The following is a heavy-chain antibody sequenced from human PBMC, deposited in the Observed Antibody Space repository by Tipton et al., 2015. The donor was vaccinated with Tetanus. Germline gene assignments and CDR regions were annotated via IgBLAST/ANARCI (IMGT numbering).Heavy chain of an antibody. CDR3: ARDQGGGRVARLNWFGP. CDR2: IYYRGST. D-gene: IGHD3-16*01. J-gene: IGHJ5*02. V-gene: IGHV4-39*02. Sequence: TLSLTCSVSGASMTSSYYYWGWIRQPPGKGLEWIGNIYYRGSTYYSPSLRSRVVMSIDTSKNQFSLSLRSVTAADTAVYYCARDQGGGRVARLNWFGPWGQGTLVTVSS. CDR1: GASMTSSYYY.